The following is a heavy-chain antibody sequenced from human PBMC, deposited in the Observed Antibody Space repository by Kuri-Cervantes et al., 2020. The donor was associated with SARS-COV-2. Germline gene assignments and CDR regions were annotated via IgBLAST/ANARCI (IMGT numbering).Heavy chain of an antibody. CDR3: ARSRDAYNLFDY. V-gene: IGHV2-5*01. CDR1: GFSLSTSGVG. J-gene: IGHJ4*02. Sequence: SGPTLVKPTQTLTLTCTFSGFSLSTSGVGVGWIRQPPGKALEWLALIYWNDDKRYSPSLKSRLTITKDTSKNQVVLTMTNMDPVDTATYYCARSRDAYNLFDYWGQGTLVTVSS. CDR2: IYWNDDK. D-gene: IGHD5-24*01.